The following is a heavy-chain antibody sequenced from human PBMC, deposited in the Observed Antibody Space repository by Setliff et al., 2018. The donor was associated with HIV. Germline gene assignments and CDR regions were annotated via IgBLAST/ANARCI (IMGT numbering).Heavy chain of an antibody. CDR3: AVSPDGDCATTECANWFDP. V-gene: IGHV3-73*01. D-gene: IGHD4-17*01. J-gene: IGHJ5*02. CDR2: IKTKPNSYAT. CDR1: GFTFSGSA. Sequence: PGGSLRLSCSASGFTFSGSALHWVRQASGKGLEWVRRIKTKPNSYATAHAESVKGRFTISRDDSQNTAYLQMNSLRTEDTAVYFCAVSPDGDCATTECANWFDPWGQGTQVTVSS.